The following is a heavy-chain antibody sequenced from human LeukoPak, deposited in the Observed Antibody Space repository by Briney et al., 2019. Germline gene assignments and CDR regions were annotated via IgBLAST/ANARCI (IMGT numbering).Heavy chain of an antibody. J-gene: IGHJ4*02. CDR3: ARGEVYSSSWYGYYFDY. CDR1: GFTFSSYA. V-gene: IGHV3-30-3*01. D-gene: IGHD6-13*01. Sequence: PGRSLRLSCAASGFTFSSYAMHWVRQAPGKGLEWVAVISYDGSNKYYADSVKGRFTISRDNSKNTLYLQMNSLRAEDTAVYYCARGEVYSSSWYGYYFDYWGQGTLVTVSS. CDR2: ISYDGSNK.